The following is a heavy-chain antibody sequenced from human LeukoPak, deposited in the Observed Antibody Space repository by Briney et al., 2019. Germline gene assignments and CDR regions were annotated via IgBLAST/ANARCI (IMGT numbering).Heavy chain of an antibody. J-gene: IGHJ1*01. Sequence: GGSLRLSCAASGFTFSSYAMSWVRQAPGKGLEWVSGISGSGGSTYYADSVKGRFTISRDNSKNTLYLQMNSLRAEDTAVYYCAKAKGEGITTCFQHWGQGTLVTVSS. D-gene: IGHD3-22*01. V-gene: IGHV3-23*01. CDR2: ISGSGGST. CDR1: GFTFSSYA. CDR3: AKAKGEGITTCFQH.